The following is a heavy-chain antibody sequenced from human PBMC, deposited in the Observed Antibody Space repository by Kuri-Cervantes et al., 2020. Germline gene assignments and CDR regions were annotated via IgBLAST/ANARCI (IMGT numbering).Heavy chain of an antibody. Sequence: SETLSLTCTVSGGSISSHYWSWFRQRPGKGLEYMWYVYYSGSTNYNPTLKSRVTISVDTSRNQFSLKLDSVTAADTAVYFCSRGGWYQDYWGQGTLVTVSS. D-gene: IGHD6-19*01. CDR2: VYYSGST. V-gene: IGHV4-59*11. J-gene: IGHJ4*02. CDR3: SRGGWYQDY. CDR1: GGSISSHY.